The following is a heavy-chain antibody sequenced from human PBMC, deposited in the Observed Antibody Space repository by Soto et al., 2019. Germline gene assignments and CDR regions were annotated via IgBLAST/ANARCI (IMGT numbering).Heavy chain of an antibody. V-gene: IGHV1-8*01. CDR3: ARGQKTDTPYVMDV. J-gene: IGHJ6*02. CDR1: GYTFTSYD. Sequence: ASGKVACKASGYTFTSYDINWVRQATGQGLEWMGCMNPNSCNTGYEQKLKGRVTMTMNPSISTAYMELSSLRSEDTAVYYCARGQKTDTPYVMDVWGQGTTVTVSS. CDR2: MNPNSCNT. D-gene: IGHD2-2*02.